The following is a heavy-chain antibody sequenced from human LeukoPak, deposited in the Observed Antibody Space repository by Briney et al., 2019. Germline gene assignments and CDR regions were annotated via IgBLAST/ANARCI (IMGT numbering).Heavy chain of an antibody. J-gene: IGHJ4*02. CDR1: GFTFSSYR. V-gene: IGHV3-7*01. CDR3: ADGEGRPLNY. D-gene: IGHD3-3*01. Sequence: PGGSLRLSCAASGFTFSSYRMSWVRQAPGKGLEWVANIKEDGSEKYYVDSVKGRFAISRDNAKNSLYLQMNSLRAEDTAVYYCADGEGRPLNYWGRGILVTVSS. CDR2: IKEDGSEK.